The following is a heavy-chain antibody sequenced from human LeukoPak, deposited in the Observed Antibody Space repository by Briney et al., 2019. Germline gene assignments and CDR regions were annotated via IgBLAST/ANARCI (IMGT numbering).Heavy chain of an antibody. CDR3: ARDRDCSTTSCYDGHFDY. CDR1: GFTFSSYE. J-gene: IGHJ4*02. D-gene: IGHD2-2*01. CDR2: ISRSGSTI. Sequence: GGSLRLSCVASGFTFSSYEMNWVRQAPGKGLEGVSYISRSGSTIYYADSVKGRFTISRENAKKSLFLQMNSLRAEDTAVYYCARDRDCSTTSCYDGHFDYWGQGTLVTVSS. V-gene: IGHV3-48*03.